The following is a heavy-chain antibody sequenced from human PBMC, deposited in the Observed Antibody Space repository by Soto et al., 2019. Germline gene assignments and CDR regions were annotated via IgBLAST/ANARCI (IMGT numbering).Heavy chain of an antibody. J-gene: IGHJ5*02. V-gene: IGHV1-18*01. Sequence: ASVKVSCKASGYTFTNFGVTWVRRAPGQGLEWMGWISAYTDTPNYAQKFQGRVTTTIDTSTSTAYMDLRSLTSDDTAVYYCARVIPGVGASFDPWGQGTLVTVSS. D-gene: IGHD2-2*01. CDR1: GYTFTNFG. CDR3: ARVIPGVGASFDP. CDR2: ISAYTDTP.